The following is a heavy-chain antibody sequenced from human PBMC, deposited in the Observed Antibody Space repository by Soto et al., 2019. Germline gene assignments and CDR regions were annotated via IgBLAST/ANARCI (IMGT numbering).Heavy chain of an antibody. CDR1: GYAFTGYY. D-gene: IGHD5-18*01. Sequence: ASVKVSCNSSGYAFTGYYIHWVRKAPGQGLECMGWIKPNSGDKNYEQKFQGRVTMTRDTYFSTAYMELSSLRSDDTAVYYCATTYSYVDXWGQGTLLTVSX. CDR3: ATTYSYVDX. CDR2: IKPNSGDK. J-gene: IGHJ4*02. V-gene: IGHV1-2*02.